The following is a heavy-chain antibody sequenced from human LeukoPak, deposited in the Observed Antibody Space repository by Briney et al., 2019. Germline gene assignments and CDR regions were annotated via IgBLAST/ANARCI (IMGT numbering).Heavy chain of an antibody. D-gene: IGHD6-13*01. Sequence: GGSLRLSCAASGFTFSSYAMSWVRQAPGKGLEWVSGISWNSGSIGYADSVKGRFTISRDNAKNSLYLQMNSLRAEDTALYYCAKDIWRSSSWTGGFDYWGQGTLVTVSS. CDR1: GFTFSSYA. CDR2: ISWNSGSI. CDR3: AKDIWRSSSWTGGFDY. J-gene: IGHJ4*02. V-gene: IGHV3-9*01.